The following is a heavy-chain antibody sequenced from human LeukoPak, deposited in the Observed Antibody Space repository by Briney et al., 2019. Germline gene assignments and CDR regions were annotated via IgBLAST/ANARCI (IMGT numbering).Heavy chain of an antibody. CDR1: GFTFSSYA. Sequence: PGRSLRLSCAASGFTFSSYAMHWVRQAPGKGLEWVAVISYDGSNKYYADPVKGRFTISRDNSKNTLYLQMNSLRAEDTAVYYCARDHYDFWSGYYTGGYYYGMDVWGQGTTVTVSS. J-gene: IGHJ6*02. CDR3: ARDHYDFWSGYYTGGYYYGMDV. D-gene: IGHD3-3*01. CDR2: ISYDGSNK. V-gene: IGHV3-30*04.